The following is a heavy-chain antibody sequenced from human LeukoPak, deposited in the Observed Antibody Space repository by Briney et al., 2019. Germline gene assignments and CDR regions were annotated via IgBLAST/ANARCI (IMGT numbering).Heavy chain of an antibody. CDR1: GFTFSTYT. Sequence: GGSLRLSCAASGFTFSTYTVNWVREAPGKGLEWVSSISSSSSYIYYAASVKGRFTITTDNAHNSLYLQMHSLRAEDTAAYYCATFYSSTYNDFDYWPQGTLVPVSS. D-gene: IGHD2-2*01. CDR3: ATFYSSTYNDFDY. J-gene: IGHJ4*02. V-gene: IGHV3-21*01. CDR2: ISSSSSYI.